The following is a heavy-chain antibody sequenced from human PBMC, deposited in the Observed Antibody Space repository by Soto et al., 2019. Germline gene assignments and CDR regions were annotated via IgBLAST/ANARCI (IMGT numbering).Heavy chain of an antibody. Sequence: PGGSLRLSCAASGFTFSSYAMSWVRQAPGKGLEWVSAISGSGGSTYYADSVKGRFTISRDNSKNTLYLQMNSLRAEDTAVYYCAKDRGAYNWIPTDVVFDYWGQGTLVTVSS. CDR1: GFTFSSYA. V-gene: IGHV3-23*01. D-gene: IGHD1-20*01. J-gene: IGHJ4*02. CDR2: ISGSGGST. CDR3: AKDRGAYNWIPTDVVFDY.